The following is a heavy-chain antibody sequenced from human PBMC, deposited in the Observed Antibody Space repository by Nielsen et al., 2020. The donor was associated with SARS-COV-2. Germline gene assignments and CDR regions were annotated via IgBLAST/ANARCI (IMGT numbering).Heavy chain of an antibody. Sequence: GESLKISCAASGFTFSSYAMHWVRQAPGKGLEWVAVISYDGSNKYYADPVKGRFTISRDNSKNTLYLQMNSLRAEDTAVYYCAKEDAAAGTYFDYWGQGTLVTVSS. J-gene: IGHJ4*02. CDR3: AKEDAAAGTYFDY. D-gene: IGHD6-13*01. CDR2: ISYDGSNK. CDR1: GFTFSSYA. V-gene: IGHV3-30-3*01.